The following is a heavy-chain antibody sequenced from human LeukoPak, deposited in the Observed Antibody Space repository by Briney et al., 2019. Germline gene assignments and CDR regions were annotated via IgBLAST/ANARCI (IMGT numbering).Heavy chain of an antibody. Sequence: PSETLSLTCTVSGGSVSSGGYSWSWIRQPPGKGLEWIGYIYHSGSTYYNPSLKSRVTISVDRSKNQFSLKLSSVTAADTAVYYCARGERYFDGENYFDYWGQGTLVTVSS. J-gene: IGHJ4*02. D-gene: IGHD3-9*01. CDR1: GGSVSSGGYS. CDR2: IYHSGST. CDR3: ARGERYFDGENYFDY. V-gene: IGHV4-30-2*01.